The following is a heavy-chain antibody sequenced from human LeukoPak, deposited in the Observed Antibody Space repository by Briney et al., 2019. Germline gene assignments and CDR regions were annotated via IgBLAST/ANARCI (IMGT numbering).Heavy chain of an antibody. D-gene: IGHD2-15*01. Sequence: SETLSLTCTVSGGSISSGDYSWNWIRQPPGKGLEWIGYIYHSGSTYYNPSLKSRVTISVDRSKNQFSLKLSSVTAADTAVYYCAKDLPVAATTLGNYSDYWGQGTLVTVSS. CDR3: AKDLPVAATTLGNYSDY. J-gene: IGHJ4*02. CDR1: GGSISSGDYS. CDR2: IYHSGST. V-gene: IGHV4-30-2*01.